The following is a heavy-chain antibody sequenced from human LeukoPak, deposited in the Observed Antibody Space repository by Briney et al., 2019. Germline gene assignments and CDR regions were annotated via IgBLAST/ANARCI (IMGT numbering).Heavy chain of an antibody. V-gene: IGHV4-4*02. CDR3: ARWDYSSSSPADY. CDR2: IYHSGST. Sequence: SGTLSLTCAVSGGSISSSNWWSWVRQPPGKGLEWIGEIYHSGSTNYNPSLKSRVTISVDKSKNQFSLKLSSVTAADTAVYYCARWDYSSSSPADYWGQGTLVTVSS. CDR1: GGSISSSNW. D-gene: IGHD6-6*01. J-gene: IGHJ4*02.